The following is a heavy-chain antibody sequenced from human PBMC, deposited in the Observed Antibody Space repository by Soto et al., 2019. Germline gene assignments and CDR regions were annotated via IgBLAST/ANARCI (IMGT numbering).Heavy chain of an antibody. Sequence: SETLSLTCTVSGGSISSDYWSWIRQAPGKGLEWIGNIYSSGSTNYMTSLKSRLTISLDTSKNQFSLKLSSVTAADTAVYYCARDRDTGNGFPGYGMDVWGQGTTVTVSS. CDR3: ARDRDTGNGFPGYGMDV. V-gene: IGHV4-59*01. CDR1: GGSISSDY. CDR2: IYSSGST. J-gene: IGHJ6*02. D-gene: IGHD1-1*01.